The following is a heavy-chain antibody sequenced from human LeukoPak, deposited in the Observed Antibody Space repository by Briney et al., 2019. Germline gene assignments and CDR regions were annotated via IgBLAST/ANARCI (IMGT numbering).Heavy chain of an antibody. CDR2: INPNSGGT. CDR3: ASDCISYSSGWYGG. V-gene: IGHV1-2*02. D-gene: IGHD6-19*01. CDR1: GGTFSSYA. J-gene: IGHJ4*02. Sequence: ASVKVSCKASGGTFSSYAISWVRQAPGQGLEWMGWINPNSGGTNYAQKFQGRVTMTRDTSISTAYMELSRLRSDDTAVYYCASDCISYSSGWYGGWGQGTLVTVSS.